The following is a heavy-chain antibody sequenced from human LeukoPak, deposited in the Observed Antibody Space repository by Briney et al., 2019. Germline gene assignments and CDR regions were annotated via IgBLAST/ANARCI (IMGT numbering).Heavy chain of an antibody. Sequence: GASVKVSCKASGGTFSSNVISWVRQAPGQGLEWMGRIIPIIGTPDYAQKFQGRVTITADKSTNTAYMELTSLKYEDTAVYYCARAGGSSWYVSLYCWGQGTLVTVSS. CDR3: ARAGGSSWYVSLYC. CDR2: IIPIIGTP. J-gene: IGHJ4*02. D-gene: IGHD6-13*01. V-gene: IGHV1-69*04. CDR1: GGTFSSNV.